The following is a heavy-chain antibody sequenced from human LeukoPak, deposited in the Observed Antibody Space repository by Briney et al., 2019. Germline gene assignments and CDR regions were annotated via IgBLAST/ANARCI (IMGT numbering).Heavy chain of an antibody. J-gene: IGHJ4*02. D-gene: IGHD5-18*01. CDR1: GFTFSNYA. CDR3: ARSYGYGSYFDY. Sequence: PGGSLRLSCAASGFTFSNYAMNWVRQAPGKGLEYVSGISSSGGSTYYANSVKGRFTISRDESKNTLYLQMGGLRAEDMAVYYCARSYGYGSYFDYWGQGTLVTVSS. V-gene: IGHV3-64*01. CDR2: ISSSGGST.